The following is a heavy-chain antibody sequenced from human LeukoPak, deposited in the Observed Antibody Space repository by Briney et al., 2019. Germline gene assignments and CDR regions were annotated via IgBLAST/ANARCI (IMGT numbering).Heavy chain of an antibody. CDR1: GASISRGGYS. CDR3: AREVCTGGTCYFDY. J-gene: IGHJ4*02. CDR2: IYHSGST. Sequence: SQTLSLTCADSGASISRGGYSWSWIRQPPGKGLEWIGHIYHSGSTYYNPSLKSRVTISVDTSKNQFSLRLSSVTAADTAVYYCAREVCTGGTCYFDYWGQGTLVTVSS. V-gene: IGHV4-30-4*07. D-gene: IGHD2-8*02.